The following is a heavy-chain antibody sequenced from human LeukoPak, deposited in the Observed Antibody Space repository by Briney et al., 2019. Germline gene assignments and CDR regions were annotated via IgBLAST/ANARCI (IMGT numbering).Heavy chain of an antibody. D-gene: IGHD3-16*02. J-gene: IGHJ6*03. V-gene: IGHV4-59*01. CDR3: ARGRYDYVWGSYRFTYYYYYYMDV. Sequence: SETLSLTCTVSGGSISSYYWSWIRQPPGKGLEWIGYIYYSGSTNYNPSLKSRVTISVDTSKNQFSLKLSSVTAADTAVYYCARGRYDYVWGSYRFTYYYYYYMDVWGKGTTVTISS. CDR2: IYYSGST. CDR1: GGSISSYY.